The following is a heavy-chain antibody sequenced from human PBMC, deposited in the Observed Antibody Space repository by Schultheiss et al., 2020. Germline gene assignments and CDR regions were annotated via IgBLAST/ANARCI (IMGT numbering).Heavy chain of an antibody. Sequence: ASVKVSCKASGYTFTSYDINWVRQATGQGLEWMGWMNPNSGNTGYAQKFQGRVTMTRNTSISTAYMELSSLRSEDTAVYYCARGRSPLIYYYYYYYMDVWGKGTTVNGYS. J-gene: IGHJ6*03. CDR3: ARGRSPLIYYYYYYYMDV. CDR1: GYTFTSYD. CDR2: MNPNSGNT. V-gene: IGHV1-8*01. D-gene: IGHD2-8*01.